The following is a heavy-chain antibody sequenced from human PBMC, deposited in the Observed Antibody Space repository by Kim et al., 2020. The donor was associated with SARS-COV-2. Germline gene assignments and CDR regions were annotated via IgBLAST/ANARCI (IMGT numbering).Heavy chain of an antibody. V-gene: IGHV3-30*03. CDR2: ISYDGINK. CDR1: GFTFSSYG. CDR3: ARSIDFWSGSLYMDV. Sequence: GGSLRLSCAASGFTFSSYGMHWVRQAPGKGLEWVAVISYDGINKYYADSVKGRFTISRDNSKNTLYLQMNSLRAEDTAVYYCARSIDFWSGSLYMDVWGKGTTVTVSS. D-gene: IGHD3-3*01. J-gene: IGHJ6*03.